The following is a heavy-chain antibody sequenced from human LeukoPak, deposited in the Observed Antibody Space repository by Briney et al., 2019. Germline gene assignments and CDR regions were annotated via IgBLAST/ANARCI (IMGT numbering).Heavy chain of an antibody. CDR2: IYPGDSDT. V-gene: IGHV5-51*01. CDR1: GYNFTSYW. CDR3: ARAYSSSWPPRGAFDI. J-gene: IGHJ3*02. Sequence: HGESLKISCKGSGYNFTSYWMGWVRPMAGKGLARMGFIYPGDSDTRYSPSFQGQVTISADKSISTAYLQWSSLKASDTAMYYCARAYSSSWPPRGAFDIWGQGTMVTVSS. D-gene: IGHD6-13*01.